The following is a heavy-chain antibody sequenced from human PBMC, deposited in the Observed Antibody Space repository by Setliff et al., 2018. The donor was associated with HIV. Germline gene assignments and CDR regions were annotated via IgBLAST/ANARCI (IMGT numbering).Heavy chain of an antibody. CDR1: GGSIRTGAYY. V-gene: IGHV4-39*07. D-gene: IGHD3-16*01. CDR2: IYYDGRT. CDR3: ARGGAVSADFDS. J-gene: IGHJ4*02. Sequence: PSETLSLTCTVSGGSIRTGAYYWGWIRQPPGKGLEWIGSIYYDGRTFYKPSLKSRLTISVDTSKNQFSLRLNSVTAAEPAVYFCARGGAVSADFDSWGQGTLVTVSS.